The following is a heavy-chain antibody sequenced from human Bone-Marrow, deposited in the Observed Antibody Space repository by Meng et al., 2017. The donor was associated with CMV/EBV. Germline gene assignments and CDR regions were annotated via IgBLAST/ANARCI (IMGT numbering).Heavy chain of an antibody. CDR2: IYPDDSDT. D-gene: IGHD3-16*01. V-gene: IGHV5-51*01. J-gene: IGHJ6*02. CDR1: GYSFTDYW. CDR3: AYCSGGNGYYYGMDV. Sequence: KVSCKASGYSFTDYWVGWVRQMPGKGLEWMGIIYPDDSDTRYGPSFQGQVTISADKSISTAYLQWSSLKASDTAMYYCAYCSGGNGYYYGMDVWGQGTTVTVSS.